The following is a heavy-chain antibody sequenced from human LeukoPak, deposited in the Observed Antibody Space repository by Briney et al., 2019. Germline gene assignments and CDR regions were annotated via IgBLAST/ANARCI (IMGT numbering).Heavy chain of an antibody. J-gene: IGHJ4*02. CDR2: IIPMFGIA. D-gene: IGHD6-19*01. CDR1: GGTFSRYA. V-gene: IGHV1-69*13. Sequence: SVKVSCKASGGTFSRYAISWVRQAPGQGLESMGGIIPMFGIANYAQKFQGRVTITADESTSTAYMELSSLRSEDTAVYYCARDRPYTGGWRGFDYWGQGTLVTVSS. CDR3: ARDRPYTGGWRGFDY.